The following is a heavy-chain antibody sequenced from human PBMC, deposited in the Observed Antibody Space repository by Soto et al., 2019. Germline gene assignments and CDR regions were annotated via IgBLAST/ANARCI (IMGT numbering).Heavy chain of an antibody. CDR3: AHRRARNGFDA. CDR1: GFSLSSSAVG. CDR2: IYWDGDK. J-gene: IGHJ5*02. Sequence: QITLKESGPTVVKPTQTLTLTCAFSGFSLSSSAVGVAWIRQPPGKALEWLALIYWDGDKHYSPSLRNRLSITKDISKNEVVLTMTNMDPVDTATYYCAHRRARNGFDAWGQGTLVTVSS. V-gene: IGHV2-5*02.